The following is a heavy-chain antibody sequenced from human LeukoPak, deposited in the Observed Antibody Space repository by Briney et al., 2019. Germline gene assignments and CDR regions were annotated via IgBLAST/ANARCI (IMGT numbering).Heavy chain of an antibody. CDR1: GFTFSSYS. V-gene: IGHV3-21*03. CDR2: ISGSSSYI. CDR3: TRGTTWDY. Sequence: GGSLRLSCAASGFTFSSYSMNWVRQAPGKGLEWVSSISGSSSYIYYADSVKGRFTISRHNAKNSLYLQMNSLKTEDTAVYYCTRGTTWDYWGQGTLVTVSS. J-gene: IGHJ4*02. D-gene: IGHD4-11*01.